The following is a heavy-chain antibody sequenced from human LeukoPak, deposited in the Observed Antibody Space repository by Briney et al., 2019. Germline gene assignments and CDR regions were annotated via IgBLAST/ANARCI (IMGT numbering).Heavy chain of an antibody. D-gene: IGHD3-22*01. J-gene: IGHJ4*02. CDR1: GFTFDDYA. CDR2: ISGSGGST. CDR3: ANAFRVRYYDSSGYSGY. Sequence: PGGSLRLSCAASGFTFDDYAMHWVRQAPGKGLEWVSAISGSGGSTYYADSVKGRFTISRDNSKNTLYLQMNSLRAEDTAVYYCANAFRVRYYDSSGYSGYWGQGTLVTVSS. V-gene: IGHV3-23*01.